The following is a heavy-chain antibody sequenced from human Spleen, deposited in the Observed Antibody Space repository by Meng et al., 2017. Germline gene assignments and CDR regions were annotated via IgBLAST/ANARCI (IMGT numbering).Heavy chain of an antibody. CDR2: INHSGST. CDR1: DGSFSGYY. CDR3: ARELATIRDY. Sequence: QVQLQQWGAGLLKPSETLSLTCAVYDGSFSGYYWHWIRQPPGKGLEWIGEINHSGSTNYNPSLKSRVTISVDTSKNQFSLKMNSVTAADTAVYYCARELATIRDYWGQGTLVTVSS. J-gene: IGHJ4*02. D-gene: IGHD5-24*01. V-gene: IGHV4-34*01.